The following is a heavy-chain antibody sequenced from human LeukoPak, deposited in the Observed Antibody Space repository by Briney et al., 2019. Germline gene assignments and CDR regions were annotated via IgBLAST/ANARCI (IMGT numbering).Heavy chain of an antibody. CDR3: ARGFWFGDSKWFDP. D-gene: IGHD3-10*01. V-gene: IGHV1-18*01. CDR2: ISAYNGNT. CDR1: GHTFTSYG. J-gene: IGHJ5*02. Sequence: VASVKVSCKASGHTFTSYGISWVRQAPGQGLEWMGWISAYNGNTNYAQKLQGRVTMTTDTSTSTAYMELRSLRSDDTAVYFCARGFWFGDSKWFDPWGQGTLVTVSS.